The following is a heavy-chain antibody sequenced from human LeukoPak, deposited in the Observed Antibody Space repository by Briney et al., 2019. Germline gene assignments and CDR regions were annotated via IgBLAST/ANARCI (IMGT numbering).Heavy chain of an antibody. CDR3: ARERPSRGGWLQLRRYFDY. V-gene: IGHV3-7*01. CDR2: IKQDGSEK. Sequence: SGGSLRLSCAASGFTLSNYWMSWVRQAPGKGLEWVANIKQDGSEKYYVDSVKGRFTISRDNAKNSLYLQMNSLRAEDTAVYYCARERPSRGGWLQLRRYFDYWGQGTLVTVSS. J-gene: IGHJ4*02. D-gene: IGHD5-24*01. CDR1: GFTLSNYW.